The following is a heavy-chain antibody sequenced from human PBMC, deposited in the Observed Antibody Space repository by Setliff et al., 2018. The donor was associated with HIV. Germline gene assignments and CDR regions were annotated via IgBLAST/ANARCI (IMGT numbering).Heavy chain of an antibody. CDR3: GRLETGPATSAYGPFNS. V-gene: IGHV4-39*02. D-gene: IGHD4-17*01. CDR2: SYYSSRT. CDR1: DASISTSNFL. Sequence: SETLSLTCTVSDASISTSNFLWGWIRQTPGKGLEWIGSSYYSSRTYYNPSLKNRVTISADTSKNHLSLKLTSLTAADTAVYYCGRLETGPATSAYGPFNSWGQGKMVTVS. J-gene: IGHJ4*02.